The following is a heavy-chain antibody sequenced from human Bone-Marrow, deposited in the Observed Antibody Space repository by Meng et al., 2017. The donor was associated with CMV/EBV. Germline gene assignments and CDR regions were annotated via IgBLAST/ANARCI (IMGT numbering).Heavy chain of an antibody. CDR2: INHSGST. D-gene: IGHD2-2*01. J-gene: IGHJ6*02. CDR3: ARVRLRVPAARYIYYYGMDV. V-gene: IGHV4-34*01. CDR1: GGSFSGYY. Sequence: SETLSLTCAVYGGSFSGYYWSWIRQPPGKGLEWIGEINHSGSTNYNPSLKSRVTISVDTSKNQFSLKLSSVTAADTAVYYCARVRLRVPAARYIYYYGMDVWGQGTTVTVS.